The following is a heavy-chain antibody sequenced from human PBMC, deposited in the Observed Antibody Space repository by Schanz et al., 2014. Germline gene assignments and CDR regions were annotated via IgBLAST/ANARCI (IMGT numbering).Heavy chain of an antibody. Sequence: EVQLVESGGGLVQPGGSLRLSCAASEFTFSTDAMSWVRQAPGKGLEWLSYVSRSTPDIYYADSVKGRFTMSRDNAKNSVFLQMNSLRAEDTAVYYCVRDSFFAFDYWGQGTLVTVSS. D-gene: IGHD3-3*01. CDR3: VRDSFFAFDY. J-gene: IGHJ4*02. V-gene: IGHV3-48*01. CDR1: EFTFSTDA. CDR2: VSRSTPDI.